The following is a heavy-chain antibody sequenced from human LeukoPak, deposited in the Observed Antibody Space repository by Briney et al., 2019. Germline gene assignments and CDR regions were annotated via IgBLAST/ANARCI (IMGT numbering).Heavy chain of an antibody. Sequence: GGSLKLSCVASGITFNSYAMTWVRQAPGKGLEWVSVITGSGDSTYYADSVKGRFTISRDNSKNTLFLQMNNLRSDDTAIYYCAKASSRMGYYFYYMDVWGKGTTVTVSS. V-gene: IGHV3-23*01. D-gene: IGHD2-15*01. CDR3: AKASSRMGYYFYYMDV. CDR2: ITGSGDST. CDR1: GITFNSYA. J-gene: IGHJ6*03.